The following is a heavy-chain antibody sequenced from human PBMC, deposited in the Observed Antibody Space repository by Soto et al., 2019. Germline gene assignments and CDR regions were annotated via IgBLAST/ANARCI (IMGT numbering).Heavy chain of an antibody. D-gene: IGHD3-22*01. CDR2: VTIRPSAM. J-gene: IGHJ4*02. CDR3: AREADFASTGYVLDY. CDR1: GFTFSCFS. Sequence: PGGALKLSCAVSGFTFSCFSMNWVRPAPVKWLEWVSSVTIRPSAMFYADSVKGRFTITSDDAKDSLLLKINSLRADDTAVYYCAREADFASTGYVLDYWGLGTLVTVSS. V-gene: IGHV3-21*01.